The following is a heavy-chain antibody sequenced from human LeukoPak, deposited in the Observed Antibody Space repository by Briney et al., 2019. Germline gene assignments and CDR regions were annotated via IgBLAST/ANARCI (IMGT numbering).Heavy chain of an antibody. CDR2: ISDSGST. Sequence: PSETLSLTCIVSGGSISRSAYYWGWLRQPPGKGLEWIGSISDSGSTYYSPSLKSRVTISVDTSKNQFSLKPRLVTAADTAVYYCARQDIWFGELVVWGQGTTVTVSS. CDR1: GGSISRSAYY. CDR3: ARQDIWFGELVV. V-gene: IGHV4-39*01. D-gene: IGHD3-10*01. J-gene: IGHJ6*02.